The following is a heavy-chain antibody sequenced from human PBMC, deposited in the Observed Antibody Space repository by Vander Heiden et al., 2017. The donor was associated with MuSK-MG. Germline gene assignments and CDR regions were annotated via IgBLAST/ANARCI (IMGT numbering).Heavy chain of an antibody. CDR1: GGSISSGDYY. CDR3: AKEANYDILNGYFDY. V-gene: IGHV4-30-4*08. CDR2: IYYSGGT. D-gene: IGHD3-9*01. J-gene: IGHJ4*02. Sequence: QVQLQESGPGLVKPSQTLSLTCTVSGGSISSGDYYWSWIRQPPGKGLEGIGYIYYSGGTYYNPSRKSRVTISVDTAKNQVSMKLSSVTAAETAVYYCAKEANYDILNGYFDYWGQGTMVTVCS.